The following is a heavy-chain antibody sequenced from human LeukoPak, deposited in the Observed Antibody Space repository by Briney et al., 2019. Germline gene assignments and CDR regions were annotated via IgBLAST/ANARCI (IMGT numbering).Heavy chain of an antibody. CDR3: AKDGRFTYAHDAFEI. D-gene: IGHD5-18*01. J-gene: IGHJ3*02. CDR1: GFTFSMYA. CDR2: MSARSGDT. Sequence: PGGSLRLSCAASGFTFSMYAMSWVRQAPGKGLEWVSGMSARSGDTYYADSVKGRFTISRDNSNNMLYLETNSLTAEDTALYHCAKDGRFTYAHDAFEIWGQGTTVTVSS. V-gene: IGHV3-23*01.